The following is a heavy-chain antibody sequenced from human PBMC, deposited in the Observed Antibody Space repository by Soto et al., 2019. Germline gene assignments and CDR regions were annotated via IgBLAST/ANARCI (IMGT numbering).Heavy chain of an antibody. V-gene: IGHV1-69*01. Sequence: QVPLVQSGAEVKKPGSSVTVSCKASGGTFSSYAIHWVRQAPGQGLEWMGGIIPMYGPAKYAQRFQGRVTITAGESATTVYMGLTSLTSQDTTVYYCARVTSMVRGVIDDWFDPWGHGTLVTVSS. CDR3: ARVTSMVRGVIDDWFDP. D-gene: IGHD3-10*01. CDR1: GGTFSSYA. J-gene: IGHJ5*02. CDR2: IIPMYGPA.